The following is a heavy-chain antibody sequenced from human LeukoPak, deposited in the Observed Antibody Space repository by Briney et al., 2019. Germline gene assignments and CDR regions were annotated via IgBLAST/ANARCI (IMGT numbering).Heavy chain of an antibody. V-gene: IGHV3-30*02. Sequence: QSGGSLRLSCAASGFTFSRYGMHWVRQGPGKGLEWVAFIRYDGNYKYYADSVKGRFTISRDNSKNTLYLQMNSLRTDDTAVYYCAKDGAEMTSFTGSGLSYLHYWGQGNLVTVSP. CDR1: GFTFSRYG. CDR2: IRYDGNYK. J-gene: IGHJ4*02. CDR3: AKDGAEMTSFTGSGLSYLHY. D-gene: IGHD3-10*01.